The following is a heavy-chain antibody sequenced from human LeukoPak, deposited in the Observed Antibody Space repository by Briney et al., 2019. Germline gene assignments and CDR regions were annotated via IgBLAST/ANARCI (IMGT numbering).Heavy chain of an antibody. D-gene: IGHD1-7*01. V-gene: IGHV4-34*01. CDR3: ARSAGTDYYYYYMDV. CDR1: GGSFSGYY. CDR2: INHSGST. Sequence: SETLSLTCAVYGGSFSGYYWSWIRQPPGKGLEWIGEINHSGSTNYNPSLKSRVTISVDTYKNQFSLKLSSVTAADTAVYYCARSAGTDYYYYYMDVWGKGTTVTVSS. J-gene: IGHJ6*03.